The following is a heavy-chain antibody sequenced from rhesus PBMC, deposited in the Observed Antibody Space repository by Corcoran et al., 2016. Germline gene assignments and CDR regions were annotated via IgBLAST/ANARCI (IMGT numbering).Heavy chain of an antibody. CDR1: GGSVSSSNW. D-gene: IGHD3-34*01. CDR2: ISGSSGST. J-gene: IGHJ1*01. Sequence: QVQLQESGPGLVKPSETLSLTCAVSGGSVSSSNWWRWLRQPPGKGLEWIGYISGSSGSTYYNPSLKSRVTISTDTSKNQFSLKLNSVTAADTAGYYCARVGFYPGVREFWGQGALVTVSS. V-gene: IGHV4-65*01. CDR3: ARVGFYPGVREF.